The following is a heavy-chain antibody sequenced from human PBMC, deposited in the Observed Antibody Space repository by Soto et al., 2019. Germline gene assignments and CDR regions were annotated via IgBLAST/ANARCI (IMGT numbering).Heavy chain of an antibody. CDR1: GGSISSNY. V-gene: IGHV4-4*07. J-gene: IGHJ4*02. D-gene: IGHD3-22*01. Sequence: QVQLQESGPGLVKPSETLSLTCTVSGGSISSNYWSWIRQPAGKGLEWIGRVYTSGSTNYNPSLKSRVTMSVDTSKNQFSLKLSSVNDADTAVYYCARGSSGYYYLFDYWGQGTLVTVSS. CDR2: VYTSGST. CDR3: ARGSSGYYYLFDY.